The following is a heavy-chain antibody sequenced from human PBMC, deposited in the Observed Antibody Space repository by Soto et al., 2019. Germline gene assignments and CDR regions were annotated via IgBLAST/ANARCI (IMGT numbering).Heavy chain of an antibody. D-gene: IGHD3-10*01. V-gene: IGHV3-33*01. CDR3: GRNSGVLLWVGGGGMDV. Sequence: QVQLVESGGGVVQPGRSLRLSCAASGFTFSSYGMHWVRQAPGKGLEWVAVIWYDGSNKYYADSVKGRFTISRDNSKNTLYMQMKRRGAGDRAGYFWGRNSGVLLWVGGGGMDVWGQGTTVTVSS. J-gene: IGHJ6*02. CDR1: GFTFSSYG. CDR2: IWYDGSNK.